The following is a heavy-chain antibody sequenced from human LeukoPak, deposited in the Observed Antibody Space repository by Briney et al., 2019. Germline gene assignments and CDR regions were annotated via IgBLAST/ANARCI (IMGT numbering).Heavy chain of an antibody. V-gene: IGHV1-8*02. J-gene: IGHJ3*02. D-gene: IGHD1-26*01. CDR3: ASIGGSYPDAFDI. CDR2: MNPNSGNT. CDR1: GYTFTSYD. Sequence: ASVKVSCKASGYTFTSYDINWVRQAPGQGLEWMGWMNPNSGNTGYAQKFQGRVTMTRNTSISTAYMELSSLRSEDAAVYYCASIGGSYPDAFDIWGQGTMVTVSS.